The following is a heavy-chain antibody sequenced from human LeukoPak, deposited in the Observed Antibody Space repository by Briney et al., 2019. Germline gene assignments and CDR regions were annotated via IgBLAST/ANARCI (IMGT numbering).Heavy chain of an antibody. V-gene: IGHV4-38-2*02. CDR1: GYSISSGYY. CDR3: ARGPLRLFDY. J-gene: IGHJ4*02. CDR2: IYHSGST. Sequence: LETLSLTCTVSGYSISSGYYWGWIRQPPGKGLEWIGSIYHSGSTYYNPSLKSRVTISVDTSKNQFSLKLSSVTAADTAVYYCARGPLRLFDYWGQGTLVTVSS. D-gene: IGHD5-12*01.